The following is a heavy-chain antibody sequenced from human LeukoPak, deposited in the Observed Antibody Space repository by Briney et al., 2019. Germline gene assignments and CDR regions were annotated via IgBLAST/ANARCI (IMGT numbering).Heavy chain of an antibody. Sequence: GGSLRLSCAASGFTFSSYAMSWVRQAPGKGLEWVSAISGSGGSTYYADSVKGRLTISRDNSKNTLYLQMNSLRAEDTAVYYCAKDVGYCSSTSCYIFDYWGQGTLVTVSS. CDR2: ISGSGGST. D-gene: IGHD2-2*02. CDR1: GFTFSSYA. V-gene: IGHV3-23*01. CDR3: AKDVGYCSSTSCYIFDY. J-gene: IGHJ4*02.